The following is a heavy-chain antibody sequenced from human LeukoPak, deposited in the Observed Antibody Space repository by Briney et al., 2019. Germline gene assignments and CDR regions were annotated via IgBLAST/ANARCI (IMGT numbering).Heavy chain of an antibody. V-gene: IGHV3-11*04. Sequence: GGSLRLSCEASGFTFSDFYMSWIRQAPGQGLEWLSYISTTGYTIYYADSVKGRFTISRDNTQNSLFLQMDSLRVEDTAVYYCARDYASEYMDVWGKGTTVTVSS. J-gene: IGHJ6*03. CDR2: ISTTGYTI. CDR3: ARDYASEYMDV. CDR1: GFTFSDFY. D-gene: IGHD3-16*01.